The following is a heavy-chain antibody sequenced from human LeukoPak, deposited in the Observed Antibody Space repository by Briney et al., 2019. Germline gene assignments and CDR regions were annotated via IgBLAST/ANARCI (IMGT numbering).Heavy chain of an antibody. CDR1: GFTFSTYA. J-gene: IGHJ4*02. V-gene: IGHV3-23*01. CDR2: ISGSGGST. Sequence: GGSLRLSCAASGFTFSTYAMTWVRQAPGKGLEWVSVISGSGGSTYYADSVRGRFTLSRDNSKNTLYLQMNSLRAEDTAVYYCAKSIGGVVVVAADYWGQGTLVTVSS. D-gene: IGHD2-15*01. CDR3: AKSIGGVVVVAADY.